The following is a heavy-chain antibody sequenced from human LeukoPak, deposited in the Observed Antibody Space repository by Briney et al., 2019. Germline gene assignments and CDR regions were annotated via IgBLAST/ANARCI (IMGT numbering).Heavy chain of an antibody. D-gene: IGHD3-16*02. J-gene: IGHJ5*02. Sequence: PSQTLSLTCTVSGGSISSGDYYWSWIRQPPGKGLEWIGYIYYSGSTYYNPSLKSRVTISVDTSKNQFSLKLSSVTAADTAVYYCARDVYDYVWGSYRQGGWFDPWGQGTLVTVSS. CDR3: ARDVYDYVWGSYRQGGWFDP. V-gene: IGHV4-30-4*01. CDR2: IYYSGST. CDR1: GGSISSGDYY.